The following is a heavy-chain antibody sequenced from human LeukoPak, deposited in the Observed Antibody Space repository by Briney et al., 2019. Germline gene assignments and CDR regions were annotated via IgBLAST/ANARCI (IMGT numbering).Heavy chain of an antibody. CDR1: GLTFSSYW. Sequence: QPGGSLRLSCAASGLTFSSYWMSWVRQAPGKGLEWVANIKQDGSEKYYVDSVKGRFTISRDNAKNSLYLQMNSLRAEDTAVYYCARAAALDYWGQGTLVTVSS. CDR2: IKQDGSEK. J-gene: IGHJ4*02. V-gene: IGHV3-7*01. D-gene: IGHD2-2*01. CDR3: ARAAALDY.